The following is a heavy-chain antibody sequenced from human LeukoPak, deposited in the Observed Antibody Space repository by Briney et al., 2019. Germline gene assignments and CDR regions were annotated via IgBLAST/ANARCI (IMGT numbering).Heavy chain of an antibody. CDR2: INHSGST. D-gene: IGHD6-19*01. V-gene: IGHV4-34*01. CDR1: GGSFSGYY. CDR3: AGPYSSGWPRVHHAFDI. Sequence: SETLSLTCAVYGGSFSGYYWSWIRQPPGKGLEWIGEINHSGSTNYNPSLKSRVTISVDTSKNQFSLKLSSVTAADTAVYYCAGPYSSGWPRVHHAFDIWGQGTMVTVSS. J-gene: IGHJ3*02.